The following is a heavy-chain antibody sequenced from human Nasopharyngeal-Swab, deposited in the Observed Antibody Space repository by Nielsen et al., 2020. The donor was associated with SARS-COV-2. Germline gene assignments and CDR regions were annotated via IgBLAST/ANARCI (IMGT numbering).Heavy chain of an antibody. J-gene: IGHJ4*02. D-gene: IGHD4-17*01. V-gene: IGHV1-69*04. CDR2: IIPILGIA. Sequence: LVKVSCKASGGTFSSYAISWVRQAPGQGLEWMGRIIPILGIANYAQKFQGRVTITADKSTSTAYMELSSLRSEDTAVYYCARDVGDYGDYSVSFDYWGQGTLVTVSS. CDR3: ARDVGDYGDYSVSFDY. CDR1: GGTFSSYA.